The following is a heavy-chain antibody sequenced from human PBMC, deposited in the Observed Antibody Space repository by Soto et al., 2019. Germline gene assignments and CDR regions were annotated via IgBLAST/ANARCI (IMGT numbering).Heavy chain of an antibody. CDR2: ISSSSSYI. V-gene: IGHV3-21*01. J-gene: IGHJ3*02. D-gene: IGHD3-16*02. CDR1: GFTFSSYS. Sequence: GWSLRLSCAASGFTFSSYSMNWVRQAPGKGLEWVSSISSSSSYIYYADSVKGRFTISRDNAKNSLYLQMNSLRAEDTAVYYCARVQRRYDYIWGSYRDDAFDIWGQGTMVTVSS. CDR3: ARVQRRYDYIWGSYRDDAFDI.